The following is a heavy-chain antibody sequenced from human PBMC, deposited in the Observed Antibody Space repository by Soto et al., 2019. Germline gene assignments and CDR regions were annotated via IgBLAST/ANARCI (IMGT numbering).Heavy chain of an antibody. J-gene: IGHJ6*02. CDR3: AGRIAARPGSGNYYYGMDV. D-gene: IGHD6-6*01. Sequence: QVQLVQSGAEVKKPGSSVKVSCKASGGTFSSYAISWVRQAPGQGLEWMGGIIPIFGTANYAQKFQGRVTITADESTSTAYMELSSLRSEDTDVYYCAGRIAARPGSGNYYYGMDVWGQGTTVTVSS. V-gene: IGHV1-69*01. CDR2: IIPIFGTA. CDR1: GGTFSSYA.